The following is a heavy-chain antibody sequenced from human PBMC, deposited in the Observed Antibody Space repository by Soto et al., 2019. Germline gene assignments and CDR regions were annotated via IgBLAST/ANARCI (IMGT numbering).Heavy chain of an antibody. D-gene: IGHD3-3*01. CDR3: ARVLRFLEWSTYGMDV. CDR2: ISGSGGST. J-gene: IGHJ6*02. CDR1: GFTLSSAP. Sequence: GGSRRFPWAPCGFTLSSAPIGWDHQAPGKGLEWVSAISGSGGSTYYADSVKGRFTISRDNSKNTLYLQMNSLRAEDTAVYYCARVLRFLEWSTYGMDVWGQGTTVTDS. V-gene: IGHV3-23*01.